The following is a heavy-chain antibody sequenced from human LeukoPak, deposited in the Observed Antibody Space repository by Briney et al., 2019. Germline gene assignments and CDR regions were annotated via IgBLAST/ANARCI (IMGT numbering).Heavy chain of an antibody. CDR3: ARRVYSSSAYYFDY. J-gene: IGHJ4*02. CDR2: IYPGDYDP. D-gene: IGHD6-13*01. CDR1: GYSFTSYW. Sequence: GEPLKISCKGSGYSFTSYWIGWVRQMPGKGLEWMGIIYPGDYDPRYSASFQGQVTISADKSISTSYLQWSSLKASDTAMYYCARRVYSSSAYYFDYWGQGTLVTVSS. V-gene: IGHV5-51*01.